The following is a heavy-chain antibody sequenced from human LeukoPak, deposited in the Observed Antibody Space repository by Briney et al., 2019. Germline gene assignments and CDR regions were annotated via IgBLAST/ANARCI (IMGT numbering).Heavy chain of an antibody. CDR1: GYSISSGYY. V-gene: IGHV4-38-2*02. CDR3: ARLGDIVVVPAAVGY. D-gene: IGHD2-2*01. Sequence: SETLSLTCTVSGYSISSGYYWGWIRPPPGKGLEWIGSIYHSGSTYYNPSLKSRVTISVDTSKNQFSLKLSSVTAADTAVYYCARLGDIVVVPAAVGYWGQGTLVTVSS. CDR2: IYHSGST. J-gene: IGHJ4*02.